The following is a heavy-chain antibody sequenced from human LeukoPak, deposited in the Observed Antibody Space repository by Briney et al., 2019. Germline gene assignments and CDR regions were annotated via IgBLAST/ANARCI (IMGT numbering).Heavy chain of an antibody. V-gene: IGHV1-69*06. D-gene: IGHD3-10*01. Sequence: GASVTVSCKASGGTFSSYAISWVGQAPGQGLEWMGGIIPILGTANYAQKFQGRVTITADKSTSTAYMELSSLRSEDTAVYYCARSRITMVRERSLPRSAFDIWGQGTMVTVSS. CDR1: GGTFSSYA. CDR3: ARSRITMVRERSLPRSAFDI. J-gene: IGHJ3*02. CDR2: IIPILGTA.